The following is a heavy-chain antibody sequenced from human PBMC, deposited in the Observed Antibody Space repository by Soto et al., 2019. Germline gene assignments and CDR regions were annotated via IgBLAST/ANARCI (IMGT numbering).Heavy chain of an antibody. CDR3: VKDSERWVIAVAGTD. D-gene: IGHD6-19*01. V-gene: IGHV3-64D*06. J-gene: IGHJ4*02. Sequence: GGSLRLSCSASGFTFSSYAMHWVRQAPGKGLEHVSAISSNGGSTYYADSVKGRFTISRDNSKNTLYLQMSSLRAEDTAVYYCVKDSERWVIAVAGTDWGQGTLVTVSS. CDR1: GFTFSSYA. CDR2: ISSNGGST.